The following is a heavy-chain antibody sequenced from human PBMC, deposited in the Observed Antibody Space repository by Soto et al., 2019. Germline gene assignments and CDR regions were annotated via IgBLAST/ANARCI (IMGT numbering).Heavy chain of an antibody. J-gene: IGHJ6*02. D-gene: IGHD1-26*01. CDR2: VSSRRTIT. V-gene: IGHV3-48*01. CDR1: GFSFSDYS. CDR3: ANGPVVGANYKYYDMDV. Sequence: GGSVRLSCTGSGFSFSDYSFNWIRQAPGKGLERISYVSSRRTITFYADSVKGRFTISRDNSKNTLYLQMDNLRAEDTAHYFCANGPVVGANYKYYDMDVWGRGTTVTVSS.